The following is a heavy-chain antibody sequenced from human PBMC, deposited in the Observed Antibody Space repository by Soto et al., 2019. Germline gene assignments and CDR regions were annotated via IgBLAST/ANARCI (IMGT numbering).Heavy chain of an antibody. V-gene: IGHV4-30-2*01. CDR3: ARGQVVAAQH. CDR1: GGSISSGGYS. J-gene: IGHJ4*02. D-gene: IGHD2-15*01. CDR2: IYHSGST. Sequence: SETLSLTCTVSGGSISSGGYSWSWIRQPPGKGLEWIGYIYHSGSTYYNPSLKNRVTISVDRSKNQFSLKLSSVTAADTAVYYCARGQVVAAQHWSQGTLVTVSS.